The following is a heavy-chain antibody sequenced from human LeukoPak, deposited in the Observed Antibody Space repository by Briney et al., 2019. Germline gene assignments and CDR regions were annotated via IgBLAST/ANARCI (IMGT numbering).Heavy chain of an antibody. CDR1: GFTFSSYW. V-gene: IGHV3-7*01. CDR3: ARKKSSAYWYFDL. CDR2: IKQDGSEK. J-gene: IGHJ2*01. D-gene: IGHD6-6*01. Sequence: GGSLRLSCAASGFTFSSYWMSWVRQAPGKGLEWVANIKQDGSEKYYVDSVKGRFTISRDNAKNSLYLQMNSLRAEDTAVYYCARKKSSAYWYFDLWGRGTLVTVSS.